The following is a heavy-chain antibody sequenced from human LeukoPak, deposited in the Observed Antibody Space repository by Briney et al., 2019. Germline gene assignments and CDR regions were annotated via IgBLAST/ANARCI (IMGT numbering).Heavy chain of an antibody. CDR3: ARNEAAAGPLDY. V-gene: IGHV4-59*01. CDR2: IYYSGST. Sequence: SETLSLTCTVSGGSISSYYWSWIRQPPGKGLEWIGYIYYSGSTNYNPSLKSRVTISVDTSKNQFSLKLSSVTAADTAVYYCARNEAAAGPLDYWGQGTLVTVSS. J-gene: IGHJ4*02. CDR1: GGSISSYY. D-gene: IGHD6-13*01.